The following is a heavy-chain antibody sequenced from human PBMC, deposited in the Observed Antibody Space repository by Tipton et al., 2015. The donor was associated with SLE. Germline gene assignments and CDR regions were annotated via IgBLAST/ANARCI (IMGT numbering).Heavy chain of an antibody. Sequence: GSLRLSCAASGFTFSAYHMSWVRQAPGKGLEWVSVIYSADSSTYYADSAKGRFIISRDNSKNTLYLQMNSLRAEDTAVYYCAKDGAGYSSGWYGGYYYGMDVWGQGTTVTVSS. V-gene: IGHV3-23*03. CDR2: IYSADSST. J-gene: IGHJ6*02. CDR1: GFTFSAYH. D-gene: IGHD6-19*01. CDR3: AKDGAGYSSGWYGGYYYGMDV.